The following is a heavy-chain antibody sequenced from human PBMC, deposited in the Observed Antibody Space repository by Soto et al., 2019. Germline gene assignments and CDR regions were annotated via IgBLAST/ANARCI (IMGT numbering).Heavy chain of an antibody. D-gene: IGHD4-17*01. V-gene: IGHV4-30-4*01. J-gene: IGHJ6*02. CDR3: ARDNTVTRRYYYYGMDV. Sequence: PSETLSLTCTVSGGSVSSGDYYWSWIRQPPGKGLEWIGYISDSGNTYYNPSLKSRVTISVDTSKNQFSLKLSSVTAADTAVYYCARDNTVTRRYYYYGMDVWGQGTTVTVSS. CDR1: GGSVSSGDYY. CDR2: ISDSGNT.